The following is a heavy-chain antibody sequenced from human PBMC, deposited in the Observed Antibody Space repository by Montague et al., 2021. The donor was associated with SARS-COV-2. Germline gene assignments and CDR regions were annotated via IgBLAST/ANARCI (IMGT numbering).Heavy chain of an antibody. V-gene: IGHV4-59*01. D-gene: IGHD1-1*01. CDR3: ARAQNTCFIANCVNYFDV. J-gene: IGHJ4*02. CDR1: GGSIAGYY. CDR2: VHYTGST. Sequence: SETLSLTCGVSGGSIAGYYWSWIRQPPGKGLEWIGYVHYTGSTKYNPSLKTRVTLSLGTPKNHFSLKLRSVTAADTAIYYCARAQNTCFIANCVNYFDVWGLGALVTVSS.